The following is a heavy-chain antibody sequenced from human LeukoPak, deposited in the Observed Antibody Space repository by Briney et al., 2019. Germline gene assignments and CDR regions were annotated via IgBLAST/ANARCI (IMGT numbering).Heavy chain of an antibody. CDR1: GFTFSTYG. Sequence: PGGSLRLSCAASGFTFSTYGIHWVRQAPGKGLEWLAVIWYDGSNKYYADSVKGRFTISRDNSKNTLYLQMNSLRAEDTAVYYCARGEGGYDSNFDFWGQGTLVTVSS. CDR3: ARGEGGYDSNFDF. V-gene: IGHV3-33*01. J-gene: IGHJ4*02. CDR2: IWYDGSNK. D-gene: IGHD5-12*01.